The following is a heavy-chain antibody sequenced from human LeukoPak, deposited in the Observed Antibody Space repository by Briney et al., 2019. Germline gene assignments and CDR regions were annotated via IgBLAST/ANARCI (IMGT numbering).Heavy chain of an antibody. CDR2: IKQDGSDK. CDR1: GFTFSSDW. CDR3: ARDCSGGSCYSILAGAFDI. V-gene: IGHV3-7*01. J-gene: IGHJ3*02. Sequence: GGPLTLSCAASGFTFSSDWMSWVRPPPGRGLKWVANIKQDGSDKYYVDSVKGRFTISRDNAKNSLYLQINSLRAEDTAVYYCARDCSGGSCYSILAGAFDIWGQGTMVTVSS. D-gene: IGHD2-15*01.